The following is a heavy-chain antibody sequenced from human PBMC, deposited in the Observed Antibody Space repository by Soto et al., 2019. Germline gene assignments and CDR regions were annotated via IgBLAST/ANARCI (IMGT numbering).Heavy chain of an antibody. CDR2: INSDGSST. Sequence: EVQLVESGGGLVQPGGSLRLSCAASGFTFSTYWMHWVRQAPGKGLVWVSRINSDGSSTNYADSVKGRFTISRDNAKNTLDLQMNRLRAEDTAVYYCARAELGSYGYWGQGTLVTVSS. CDR1: GFTFSTYW. J-gene: IGHJ4*02. CDR3: ARAELGSYGY. V-gene: IGHV3-74*01. D-gene: IGHD3-16*01.